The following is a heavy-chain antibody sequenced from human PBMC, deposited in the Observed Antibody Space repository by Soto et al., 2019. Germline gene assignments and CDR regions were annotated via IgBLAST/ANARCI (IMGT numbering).Heavy chain of an antibody. CDR1: GFTFSSYA. D-gene: IGHD1-1*01. CDR3: ARKGSYPHELAY. CDR2: ISYDGSNK. Sequence: QVPLVESGGGVVQPGRSLRLSCAASGFTFSSYAMHWVRQAPGKGLEWVAVISYDGSNKYYADSVKGRFTISRDNSKNTLYLQMNSLRAEDTAVYYCARKGSYPHELAYWGQGTLVTVSS. J-gene: IGHJ4*02. V-gene: IGHV3-30-3*01.